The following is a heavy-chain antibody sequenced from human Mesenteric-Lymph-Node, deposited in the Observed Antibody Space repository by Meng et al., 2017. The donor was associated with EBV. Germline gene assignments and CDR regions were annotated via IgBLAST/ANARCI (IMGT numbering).Heavy chain of an antibody. CDR2: IYHGGST. D-gene: IGHD2-8*02. J-gene: IGHJ4*02. CDR3: ARTSVAVLYVGLDY. V-gene: IGHV4-4*02. CDR1: GGSTSSSNW. Sequence: QVRLQGWGPGLGRPSGTLSLTCFSPGGSTSSSNWWSWVRQSPGKGLEWIGEIYHGGSTNYNPSLKSRVTMSVDKSQNQFSLKLTSVTAADRAIYYCARTSVAVLYVGLDYWGQGTLVTVSS.